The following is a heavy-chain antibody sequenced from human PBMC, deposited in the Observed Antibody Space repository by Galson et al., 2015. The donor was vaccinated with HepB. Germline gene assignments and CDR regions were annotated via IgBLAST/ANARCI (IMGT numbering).Heavy chain of an antibody. CDR2: TYYRSKWST. CDR1: GDSVSSNSAA. Sequence: CAISGDSVSSNSAAWNWIRQSPSRGLEWLGKTYYRSKWSTNYAMSVKSRISINADTSKNQFSLQLKSVTPEDTAVYFCARGDIDLAAWGQGAQVTISS. D-gene: IGHD5-12*01. CDR3: ARGDIDLAA. V-gene: IGHV6-1*01. J-gene: IGHJ5*02.